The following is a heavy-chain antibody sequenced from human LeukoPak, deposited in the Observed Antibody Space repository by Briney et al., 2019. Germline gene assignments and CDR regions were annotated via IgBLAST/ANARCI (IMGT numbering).Heavy chain of an antibody. V-gene: IGHV4-34*01. CDR1: GGSFSGYY. Sequence: SETLSLTCAVYGGSFSGYYWSWIRQPPGKGLEWIGEINHSGSTNYNPSLKSRVTISVDTSKNQFSLKLSSVTAADTAVYYCARDVSGYTGYVFDYWGQGTLVTISS. CDR3: ARDVSGYTGYVFDY. J-gene: IGHJ4*02. CDR2: INHSGST. D-gene: IGHD5-12*01.